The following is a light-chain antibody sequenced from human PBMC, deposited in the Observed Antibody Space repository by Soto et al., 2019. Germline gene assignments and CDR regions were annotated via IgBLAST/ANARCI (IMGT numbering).Light chain of an antibody. V-gene: IGKV3-11*01. CDR3: QQRSNWPPWT. CDR2: QTS. Sequence: EIVLTQSPATLSSFPGDRVTLSCRASQYINTRLAWYQQRPGQAPRRLIYQTSIRAAGIPARFSASGTGTDFTLTISDVQPEDFAVDYCQQRSNWPPWTFCQGTRWIS. J-gene: IGKJ1*01. CDR1: QYINTR.